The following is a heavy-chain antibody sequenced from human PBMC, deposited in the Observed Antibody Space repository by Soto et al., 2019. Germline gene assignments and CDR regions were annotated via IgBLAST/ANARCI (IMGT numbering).Heavy chain of an antibody. D-gene: IGHD3-10*01. CDR2: IGSSGGVT. CDR1: GFTFSTYA. CDR3: AKHFVNGEIDY. Sequence: EVQLLESGGGLVQPGGSLRLSCVASGFTFSTYAMSWVRQAPGKGLEWVSIIGSSGGVTVYADSVKGRFTISRDNSKNTLYMQMNSLTAEDKGVYYCAKHFVNGEIDYSGPGTMVTVSS. J-gene: IGHJ4*02. V-gene: IGHV3-23*01.